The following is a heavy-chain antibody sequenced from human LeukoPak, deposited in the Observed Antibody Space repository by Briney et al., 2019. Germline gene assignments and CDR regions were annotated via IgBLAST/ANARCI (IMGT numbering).Heavy chain of an antibody. CDR1: GFTFSSYA. CDR2: ISGSGGST. CDR3: AKGGTVTTLYSACYFDY. J-gene: IGHJ4*02. D-gene: IGHD4-17*01. Sequence: GGSLRLSCAASGFTFSSYAMSWVRQAPGKGLEWVSAISGSGGSTYYADSVKGRFTITRDNSKNTLYLQMNSLRAEDTAVYYCAKGGTVTTLYSACYFDYWGQGTLVTVSS. V-gene: IGHV3-23*01.